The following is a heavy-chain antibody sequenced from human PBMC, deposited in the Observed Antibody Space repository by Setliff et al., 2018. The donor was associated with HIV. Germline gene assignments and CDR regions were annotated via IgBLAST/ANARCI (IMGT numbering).Heavy chain of an antibody. V-gene: IGHV4-4*07. CDR1: GGSINSYW. CDR3: ARDWVTRSNYYGSGSPWYFDF. D-gene: IGHD3-10*01. J-gene: IGHJ2*01. CDR2: VYASAYS. Sequence: PSETLSLTCTVSGGSINSYWWSWIRQPAGKGLEWIGRVYASAYSNYNPSLKSRVTMSVDTSQNQFSLKLRSVNAADTAVYYCARDWVTRSNYYGSGSPWYFDFWGRGILVTVSS.